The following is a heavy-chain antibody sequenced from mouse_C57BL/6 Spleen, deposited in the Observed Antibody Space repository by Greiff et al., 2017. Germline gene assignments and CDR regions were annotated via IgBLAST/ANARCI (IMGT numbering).Heavy chain of an antibody. J-gene: IGHJ4*01. CDR2: ISNLAYSI. V-gene: IGHV5-15*01. D-gene: IGHD3-2*02. CDR3: ARRTAQATVDY. CDR1: GFTFSDYG. Sequence: EVMLVESGGGLVQPGGSLKLSRAASGFTFSDYGMAWVRQAPRKGPEWGAFISNLAYSIYYADTVTGRFTISREKAKNTLYLEMSSLRSEDTAMYYCARRTAQATVDYWGQGTSVTVSS.